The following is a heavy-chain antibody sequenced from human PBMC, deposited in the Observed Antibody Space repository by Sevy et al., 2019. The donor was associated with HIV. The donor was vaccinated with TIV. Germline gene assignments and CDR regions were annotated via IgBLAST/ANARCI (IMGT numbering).Heavy chain of an antibody. CDR3: ARLSAVSRSYNFDY. J-gene: IGHJ4*02. CDR2: MFYRGST. CDR1: GDSVSSDNYY. V-gene: IGHV4-61*01. D-gene: IGHD4-4*01. Sequence: SETLSLTCTVSGDSVSSDNYYWSWIRQPPGKGLEWIGYMFYRGSTNYNPSLKSRVTISVDTSKNQFYLKLNSVTAADTAVYYCARLSAVSRSYNFDYWGQGTLVTVSS.